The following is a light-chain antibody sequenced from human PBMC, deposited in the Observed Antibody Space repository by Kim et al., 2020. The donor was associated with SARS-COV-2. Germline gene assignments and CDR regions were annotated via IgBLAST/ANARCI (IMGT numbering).Light chain of an antibody. CDR2: AAS. Sequence: SSSFLAWYQQKFGQTPRLLIYAASTRATGIPDRFSGSGSGTDFTLTISRLEPEDFAVYYCQHYGSSSWTFGQGTKVDIK. CDR1: SSSF. V-gene: IGKV3-20*01. CDR3: QHYGSSSWT. J-gene: IGKJ1*01.